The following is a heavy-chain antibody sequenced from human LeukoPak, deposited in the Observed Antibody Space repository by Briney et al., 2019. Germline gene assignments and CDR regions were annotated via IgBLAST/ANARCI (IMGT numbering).Heavy chain of an antibody. Sequence: ASVTVSCTASGYTFTGYYIHWVRQAPGQGLEWMGMIYPRDGSTSYAQNFQGRVTVTRDTSTTTVHMELRGLRSEDTAVYYCARDQEGFDYWGQGTVVTVSS. CDR1: GYTFTGYY. J-gene: IGHJ4*02. V-gene: IGHV1-46*01. CDR2: IYPRDGST. CDR3: ARDQEGFDY.